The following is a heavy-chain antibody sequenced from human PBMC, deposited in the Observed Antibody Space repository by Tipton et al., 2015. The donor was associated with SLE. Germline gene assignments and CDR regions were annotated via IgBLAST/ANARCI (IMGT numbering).Heavy chain of an antibody. CDR1: GDSISDNSCY. V-gene: IGHV4-39*07. Sequence: TLSLTCTVSGDSISDNSCYWGWIRQPPGKGLEWIGSIYYSGSTFQNPSLKSRVTMSVDTSENQFSLKLSSVTAADTAVYYCARARRFLEWLSPHFFDYWGQGTLVTVSS. J-gene: IGHJ4*02. CDR2: IYYSGST. CDR3: ARARRFLEWLSPHFFDY. D-gene: IGHD3-3*01.